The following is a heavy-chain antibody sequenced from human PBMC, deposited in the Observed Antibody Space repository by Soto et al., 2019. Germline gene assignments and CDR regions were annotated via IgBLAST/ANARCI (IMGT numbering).Heavy chain of an antibody. CDR2: INPNSGNT. J-gene: IGHJ6*02. V-gene: IGHV1-8*01. CDR1: AYAITVDD. CDR3: ARKSSLKLRSTTYYYSGMDV. Sequence: SVNGDWKSPAYAITVDDTHRARQATEHGLERMGWINPNSGNTGYAQKFQGRVTMTRNTSISTAYMELSSLRSEETAVYYCARKSSLKLRSTTYYYSGMDVRAQGPTVTVSS. D-gene: IGHD1-26*01.